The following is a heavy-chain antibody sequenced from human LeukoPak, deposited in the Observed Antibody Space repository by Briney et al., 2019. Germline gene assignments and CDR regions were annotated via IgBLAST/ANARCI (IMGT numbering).Heavy chain of an antibody. J-gene: IGHJ4*02. CDR2: INPNSGGT. D-gene: IGHD6-6*01. V-gene: IGHV1-2*02. Sequence: ASVKVSCKASGYTFTGYYMHWVRQAPGQGLEWMGWINPNSGGTNYAQKFQGRVTMTRDTSISTAYMELSRLRSDDTAVYYCARDRFRSSSSLFGYWGQATLVTVSS. CDR3: ARDRFRSSSSLFGY. CDR1: GYTFTGYY.